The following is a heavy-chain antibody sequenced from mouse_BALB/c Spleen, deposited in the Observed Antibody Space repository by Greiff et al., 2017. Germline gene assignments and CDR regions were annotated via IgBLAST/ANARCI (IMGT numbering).Heavy chain of an antibody. D-gene: IGHD2-1*01. CDR1: GFTFSSYG. V-gene: IGHV5-12-2*01. CDR3: ARHVYGNYAMDY. J-gene: IGHJ4*01. CDR2: ISNGGGST. Sequence: EVNVVESGGGLVQPGGSLKLSCAASGFTFSSYGMSWVRQTPEKRLEWVAYISNGGGSTYYPDTVKGRFTISRDNAKNTLYLQMSSLKSEDTAMYYCARHVYGNYAMDYWGQGTSVTVSS.